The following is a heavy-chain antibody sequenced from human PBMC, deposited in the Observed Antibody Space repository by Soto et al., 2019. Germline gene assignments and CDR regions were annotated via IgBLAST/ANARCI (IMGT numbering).Heavy chain of an antibody. J-gene: IGHJ6*02. CDR1: GCNFAIIW. CDR3: ARHSLIVSPLYVIDV. D-gene: IGHD2-15*01. CDR2: IFPSDSDT. V-gene: IGHV5-51*01. Sequence: GESLKSSCKGSGCNFAIIWVGWVRQEPGKGLEWMGIIFPSDSDTRYSPSFQGQVTISADKSTNTAYLQWNSLKASDTAIYYCARHSLIVSPLYVIDVWGQGTTVTVSS.